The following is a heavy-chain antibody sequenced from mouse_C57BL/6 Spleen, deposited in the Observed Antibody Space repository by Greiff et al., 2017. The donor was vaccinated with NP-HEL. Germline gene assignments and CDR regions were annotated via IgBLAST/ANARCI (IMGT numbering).Heavy chain of an antibody. CDR3: ARWGGYYWYFDV. Sequence: EVQLQQSGPELVKPGASVKMSCKASGYTFTDYNMHWVKQSHGKSLEWIGYINPNNGGTSYNQKFKGKATLTVNKSSSTAYMELRSLTSEDSAVYYCARWGGYYWYFDVWGTGTTVTVSS. D-gene: IGHD1-1*02. J-gene: IGHJ1*03. CDR1: GYTFTDYN. V-gene: IGHV1-22*01. CDR2: INPNNGGT.